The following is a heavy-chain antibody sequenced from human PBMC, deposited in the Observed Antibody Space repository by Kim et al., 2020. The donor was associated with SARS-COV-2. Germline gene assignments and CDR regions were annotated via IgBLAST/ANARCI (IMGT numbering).Heavy chain of an antibody. V-gene: IGHV4-39*02. CDR1: GGSISSSSYY. D-gene: IGHD5-12*01. Sequence: SETLSLTCTVSGGSISSSSYYWGWIRQPPGKGLEWIGSIYYSGSTYYNPSLKSRVTISVDTSKNQFSLKLSSVTAADTAVYYCAREEGVWDGYNYVTCFDYWGQGTLVTVSS. J-gene: IGHJ4*02. CDR3: AREEGVWDGYNYVTCFDY. CDR2: IYYSGST.